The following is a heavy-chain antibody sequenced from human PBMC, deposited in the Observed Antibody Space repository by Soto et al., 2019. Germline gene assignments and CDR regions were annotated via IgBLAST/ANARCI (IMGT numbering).Heavy chain of an antibody. CDR1: GYTLTTYG. J-gene: IGHJ4*02. Sequence: QVQLVQSGAEVKKPGASVKVSCKPAGYTLTTYGVSWVRQAPGQGLEWVGWISAYNDHTNYAQKFQGRVTMTTDTSTSTAYMELRSLRSDDTAVYYCARGTYFDYWGQGTLVTVSS. D-gene: IGHD1-1*01. CDR2: ISAYNDHT. CDR3: ARGTYFDY. V-gene: IGHV1-18*01.